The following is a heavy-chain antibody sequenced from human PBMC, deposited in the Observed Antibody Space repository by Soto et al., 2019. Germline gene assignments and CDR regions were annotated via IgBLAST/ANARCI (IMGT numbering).Heavy chain of an antibody. CDR2: INPNSGGT. J-gene: IGHJ6*02. Sequence: RASVKVSCKASAYTFSDYYIYWVRQAPGQGLEWMGWINPNSGGTNYAQKFQGRVTLTGDTSISTAYMELNRLSSDDTAIYYCARSRGGSYYGMDVWGQGTTVTVSS. V-gene: IGHV1-2*02. CDR1: AYTFSDYY. CDR3: ARSRGGSYYGMDV. D-gene: IGHD1-26*01.